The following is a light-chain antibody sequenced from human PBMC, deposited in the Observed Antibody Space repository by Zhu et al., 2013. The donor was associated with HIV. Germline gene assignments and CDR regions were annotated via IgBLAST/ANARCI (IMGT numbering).Light chain of an antibody. CDR3: QQYSSYPWT. J-gene: IGKJ1*01. Sequence: DIQMTQSPSTLSASVGDRVIITCRASQSVSSWLAWYQQKAGKAPKRLIYAASTLQSGVPSRFSGSGSGTEYTLTINSLQPDDFATYYCQQYSSYPWTFGQGTTVEIK. V-gene: IGKV1-5*01. CDR2: AAS. CDR1: QSVSSW.